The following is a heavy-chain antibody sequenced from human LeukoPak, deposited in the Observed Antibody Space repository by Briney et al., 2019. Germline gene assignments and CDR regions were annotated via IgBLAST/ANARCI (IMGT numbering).Heavy chain of an antibody. CDR3: TNFDH. J-gene: IGHJ4*02. CDR2: ISYDGGED. CDR1: GFTFRSSG. V-gene: IGHV3-30*02. Sequence: TGGSLRLSCTASGFTFRSSGMHWVRQAPGKGLEWVALISYDGGEDYYADSVKGRFSISRDNFRNTLYLQMSSLRAEDTAVYYCTNFDHWGQGTLVTVSS.